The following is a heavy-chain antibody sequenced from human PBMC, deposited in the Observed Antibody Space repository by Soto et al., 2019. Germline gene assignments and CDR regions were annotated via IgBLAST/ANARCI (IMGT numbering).Heavy chain of an antibody. Sequence: PGESLKISCNTSGYIFASNWIAWVLQMPGKGLEWMGIIYPGDSDTRYSPSFQGQVTISADKSISTAYLQWNSLKASDTAMYYCARLRNGYDSSGYSVDGFDIWGQGTMVTV. J-gene: IGHJ3*02. CDR2: IYPGDSDT. CDR1: GYIFASNW. CDR3: ARLRNGYDSSGYSVDGFDI. V-gene: IGHV5-51*01. D-gene: IGHD3-22*01.